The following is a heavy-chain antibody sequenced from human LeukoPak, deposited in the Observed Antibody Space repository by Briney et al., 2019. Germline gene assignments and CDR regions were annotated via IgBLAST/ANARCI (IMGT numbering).Heavy chain of an antibody. CDR1: GFTFSSYA. J-gene: IGHJ6*03. CDR2: ISDSGDYT. D-gene: IGHD3-10*01. CDR3: AKDLGDTMVRGVIISYYYYYMDV. V-gene: IGHV3-23*01. Sequence: GGSLRLSCAGSGFTFSSYAMSWVRQAPGQGLEWVSVISDSGDYTSYADSVRGRFTISRDNSRNTLYLQMNSLRAEDTAVYYCAKDLGDTMVRGVIISYYYYYMDVWGKGTTVTVSS.